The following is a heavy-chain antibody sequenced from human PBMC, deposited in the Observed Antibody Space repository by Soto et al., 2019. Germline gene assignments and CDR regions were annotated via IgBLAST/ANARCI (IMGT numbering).Heavy chain of an antibody. CDR3: ARAVNWGLDV. J-gene: IGHJ6*02. D-gene: IGHD1-20*01. CDR1: GFTFSLYS. CDR2: ISRSSTGI. Sequence: EVQLVESGGGLVQPGGSLRLSCAASGFTFSLYSMSWVRQAPGKGLEWVSYISRSSTGIHYAYSVKGRFTFSRDDATNSMHLQMNSLRDGDTAVYYCARAVNWGLDVWGQGTTVSISS. V-gene: IGHV3-48*02.